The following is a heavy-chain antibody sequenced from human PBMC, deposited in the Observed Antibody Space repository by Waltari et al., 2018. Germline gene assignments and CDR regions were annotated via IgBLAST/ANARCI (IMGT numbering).Heavy chain of an antibody. CDR3: ARPGGSSSWYVEDY. CDR2: IYYSGST. J-gene: IGHJ4*02. Sequence: QLQLQESGPGLVKPSETLSLTCTVSGGSISSSSYYWGWIRQPPGKGLEWIGSIYYSGSTYDNPSLKSRVTISVDTSKNQFSLKLSSVTAADTAVYYCARPGGSSSWYVEDYWGQGTLVTVSS. D-gene: IGHD6-13*01. V-gene: IGHV4-39*01. CDR1: GGSISSSSYY.